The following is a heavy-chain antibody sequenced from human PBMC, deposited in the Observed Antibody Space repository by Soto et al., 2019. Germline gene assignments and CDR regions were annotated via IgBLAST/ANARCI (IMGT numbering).Heavy chain of an antibody. CDR3: ARGPQLLFSSGWYLDS. J-gene: IGHJ4*02. V-gene: IGHV3-21*01. CDR1: GFTFSSYS. Sequence: PGGSLRLSCAVSGFTFSSYSINWVRQAPGGKLEWVSSISSSSTYIYYADSVKGRFTISRDNAKNSLLLQMNSLRAEDTAVYYCARGPQLLFSSGWYLDSWGQGTLVTVSS. D-gene: IGHD6-19*01. CDR2: ISSSSTYI.